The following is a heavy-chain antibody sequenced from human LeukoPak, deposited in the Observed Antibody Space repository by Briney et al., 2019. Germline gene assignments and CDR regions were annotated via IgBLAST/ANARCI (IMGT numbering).Heavy chain of an antibody. Sequence: SETLSLTCTVSGGSISSGDYYWSWIRHPPGKGLEWIGYIYYSGSTYYNPSLKSRVTISVDTSKNQFSLKLSSVTAADTAVYYCARWAYYYYGMDVWGQGTTVTVSS. CDR2: IYYSGST. J-gene: IGHJ6*02. CDR1: GGSISSGDYY. V-gene: IGHV4-30-4*01. CDR3: ARWAYYYYGMDV.